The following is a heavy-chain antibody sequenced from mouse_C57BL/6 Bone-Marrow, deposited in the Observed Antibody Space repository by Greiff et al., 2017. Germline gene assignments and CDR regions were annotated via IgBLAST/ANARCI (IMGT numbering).Heavy chain of an antibody. CDR2: IDPSDSYT. V-gene: IGHV1-50*01. D-gene: IGHD2-1*01. Sequence: QVQLQQPGAELVKPGASVKLSCKASGYTFTSYWMQWVKQRPGQGLEWIGEIDPSDSYTNYNQKFKGKATLTVDTSSRTAYMQLSSLTSEDSAVYYCARDGNWAYWYFDVWGTGTTVTVSS. CDR3: ARDGNWAYWYFDV. CDR1: GYTFTSYW. J-gene: IGHJ1*03.